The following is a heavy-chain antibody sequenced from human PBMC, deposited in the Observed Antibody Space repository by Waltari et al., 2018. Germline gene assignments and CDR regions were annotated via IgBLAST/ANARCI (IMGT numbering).Heavy chain of an antibody. J-gene: IGHJ3*02. CDR3: ARDRDWAFDI. CDR1: GFTFSSYS. V-gene: IGHV3-48*04. D-gene: IGHD2-21*01. Sequence: EVQLVESGGGLVQPGGSLRLAWAASGFTFSSYSMHWFRQAPGKGLEWVSYISGDSGSIHYADSVKGRITVSRDNAKNSLYLQMSSLTAEDTAVFYCARDRDWAFDIWGQGTMVTVSS. CDR2: ISGDSGSI.